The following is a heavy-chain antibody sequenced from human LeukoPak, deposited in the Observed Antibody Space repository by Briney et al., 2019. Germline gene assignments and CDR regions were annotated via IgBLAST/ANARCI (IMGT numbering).Heavy chain of an antibody. CDR2: ISWNSGSI. Sequence: SLRLSCAASGFTFDDYAMHWVRQAPGKGLEWVSCISWNSGSIGYADSVKGRFTISRDNAKNSLYLRMNSLRAEYTALYYCAKDIGPRGYSYGYFDYWGQGTLVTVSS. CDR1: GFTFDDYA. J-gene: IGHJ4*02. V-gene: IGHV3-9*01. D-gene: IGHD5-18*01. CDR3: AKDIGPRGYSYGYFDY.